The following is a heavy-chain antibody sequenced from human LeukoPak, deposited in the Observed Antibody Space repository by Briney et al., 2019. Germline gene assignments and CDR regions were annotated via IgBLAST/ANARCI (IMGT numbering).Heavy chain of an antibody. CDR3: AKDVSGLD. J-gene: IGHJ4*02. CDR1: GFTFSSYG. V-gene: IGHV3-30*18. D-gene: IGHD1-26*01. Sequence: GGSLRLSCAASGFTFSSYGMHWVRQAPGKGLEWVAVISYDGSNKYYADSVKGRFTISRDNSKNTLYLQMNSLRAEDTAVYYCAKDVSGLDWGQGTLVTVSS. CDR2: ISYDGSNK.